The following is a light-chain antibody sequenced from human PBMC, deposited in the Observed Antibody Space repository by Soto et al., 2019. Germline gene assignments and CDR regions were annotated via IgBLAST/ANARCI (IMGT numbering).Light chain of an antibody. CDR2: GNT. CDR1: SSNFGAGYD. V-gene: IGLV1-40*01. CDR3: LSFDSSLSVV. Sequence: QLVLTQPPSVSGAPGQRVTISSTGGSSNFGAGYDEHWYQQLPGRAPKLLIYGNTNRPSGVPDRFSGSKSGTSASLAITGLQAEDEADYYCLSFDSSLSVVFGGGTKVTVL. J-gene: IGLJ2*01.